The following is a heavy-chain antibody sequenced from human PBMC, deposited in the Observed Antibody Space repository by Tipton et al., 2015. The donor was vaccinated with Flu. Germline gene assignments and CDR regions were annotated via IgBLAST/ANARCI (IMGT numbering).Heavy chain of an antibody. V-gene: IGHV3-15*05. CDR3: TAGYGTSDCDF. Sequence: SLRLSCAASGFNFKNAWMTWVRQAPGKGLEWVGRVKSGKDGGTTDYAAAVTDRFTISRDDSKDTVTLQMNSLKIEDTAVYYCTAGYGTSDCDFWGQGTLVTVSS. J-gene: IGHJ4*02. CDR1: GFNFKNAW. D-gene: IGHD5-12*01. CDR2: VKSGKDGGTT.